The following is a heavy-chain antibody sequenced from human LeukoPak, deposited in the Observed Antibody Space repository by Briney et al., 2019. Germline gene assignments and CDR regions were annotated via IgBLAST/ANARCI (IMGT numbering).Heavy chain of an antibody. CDR1: GFTFSNYA. Sequence: PGGSLRLSCAASGFTFSNYAMSWVRQAPGKGLECVTVITNTGTATAYADSVKGRFTISRDNSKNTLYLQMNSLRAEDTAVYYCAKGTLGYCSGSSCYPIDSWGQGTLVTVSS. CDR3: AKGTLGYCSGSSCYPIDS. D-gene: IGHD2-15*01. V-gene: IGHV3-23*05. CDR2: ITNTGTAT. J-gene: IGHJ4*02.